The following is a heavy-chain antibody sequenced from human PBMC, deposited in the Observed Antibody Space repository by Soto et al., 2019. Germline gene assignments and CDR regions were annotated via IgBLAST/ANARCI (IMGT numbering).Heavy chain of an antibody. J-gene: IGHJ4*02. D-gene: IGHD5-12*01. CDR2: TSGSGGST. CDR3: AKIRGYSAYDAFDY. CDR1: GFTFSSYA. V-gene: IGHV3-23*01. Sequence: EVQLLESGGGLVQPGGSLRVSCAASGFTFSSYAMSWVRQAPGKGLEWVSGTSGSGGSTNYADPVKGRFTISRDNSKNTLYLQMNSLRVEDTAVYYCAKIRGYSAYDAFDYWGQGTLVTVSS.